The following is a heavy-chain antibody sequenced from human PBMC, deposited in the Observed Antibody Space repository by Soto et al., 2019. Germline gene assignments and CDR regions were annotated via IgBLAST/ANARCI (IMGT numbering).Heavy chain of an antibody. CDR2: ISGSGGST. D-gene: IGHD5-18*01. V-gene: IGHV3-23*01. Sequence: GESLKISCAASGFTFSSYAMSWVRQAPGKGLEWVSAISGSGGSTYYADSVKGRFTISRDNSKNTLYLQMNSLRAEDTAVYYCAKDLLTAMVPVFDYWGQGTLVTVSS. J-gene: IGHJ4*02. CDR1: GFTFSSYA. CDR3: AKDLLTAMVPVFDY.